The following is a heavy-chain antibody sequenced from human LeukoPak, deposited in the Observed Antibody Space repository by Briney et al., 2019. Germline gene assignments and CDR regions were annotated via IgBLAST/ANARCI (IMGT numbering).Heavy chain of an antibody. CDR3: ARDNGSGYTKGYEHYYYYLDV. Sequence: SETLSLTCTVSGGSISSYYWSWIRQPPGKGLEWIGYIYYSGSTNYNPSLKGRVTISVDTSKNQFSLKLSSVTAADTALYYCARDNGSGYTKGYEHYYYYLDVWGKGTTVTVSS. D-gene: IGHD3-3*02. V-gene: IGHV4-59*12. J-gene: IGHJ6*03. CDR2: IYYSGST. CDR1: GGSISSYY.